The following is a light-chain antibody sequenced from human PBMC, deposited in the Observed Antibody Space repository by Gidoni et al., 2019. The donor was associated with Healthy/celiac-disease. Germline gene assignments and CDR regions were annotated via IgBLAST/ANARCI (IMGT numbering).Light chain of an antibody. CDR3: GADHGSGSNFVWV. Sequence: QPVLTQPPSASASLGDSVTLTCTLSSGYSNYTVDWYQQRPGKGPRFVMRVGTGGIVGSKGDGIPDRFSVLGSGLNRYLTIKNIQEEDESDYHCGADHGSGSNFVWVFGTGTKVPVL. J-gene: IGLJ1*01. V-gene: IGLV9-49*01. CDR2: VGTGGIVG. CDR1: SGYSNYT.